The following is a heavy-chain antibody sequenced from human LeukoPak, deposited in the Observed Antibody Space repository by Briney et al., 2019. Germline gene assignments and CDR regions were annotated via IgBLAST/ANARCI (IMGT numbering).Heavy chain of an antibody. V-gene: IGHV3-11*04. CDR2: ISGSGSSK. CDR1: GFTFSDYF. CDR3: ATSQSSVAGIVGD. D-gene: IGHD6-19*01. J-gene: IGHJ4*02. Sequence: GGSLRLSCAASGFTFSDYFMTWIRQAPGKGLEWVSYISGSGSSKYYADSVKGRFTISRDDAKNSLYLQMNSLRVEDTAVYYCATSQSSVAGIVGDWGQGTLVTVSS.